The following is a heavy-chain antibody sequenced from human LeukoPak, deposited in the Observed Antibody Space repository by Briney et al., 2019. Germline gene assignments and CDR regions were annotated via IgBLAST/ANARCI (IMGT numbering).Heavy chain of an antibody. D-gene: IGHD6-13*01. V-gene: IGHV3-48*04. CDR2: ISSSGGTM. CDR1: GLTFSSYS. CDR3: AKDGVSSSWYADY. J-gene: IGHJ4*02. Sequence: PGGSLRLSCAVSGLTFSSYSMNWVRQAPGKGLEWLSYISSSGGTMYYADSVKGRFIISRDNAKNSLYLQMNSLRAEDTALYYCAKDGVSSSWYADYWGQGTLVTVSS.